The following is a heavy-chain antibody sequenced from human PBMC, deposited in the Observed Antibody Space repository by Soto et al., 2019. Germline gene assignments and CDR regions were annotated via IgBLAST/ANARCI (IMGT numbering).Heavy chain of an antibody. V-gene: IGHV3-21*01. CDR1: GFTFSTYT. CDR2: SSTSRSYI. Sequence: GGSLRLSCAASGFTFSTYTMNWVRQAPGKGLEWVSSSSTSRSYIYYADSVKGRFTISRDNAKNSLYLQMNSLRAEDTAVYYCARGVADYYDSSGYCDYWGPGTLVTVSS. D-gene: IGHD3-22*01. J-gene: IGHJ4*02. CDR3: ARGVADYYDSSGYCDY.